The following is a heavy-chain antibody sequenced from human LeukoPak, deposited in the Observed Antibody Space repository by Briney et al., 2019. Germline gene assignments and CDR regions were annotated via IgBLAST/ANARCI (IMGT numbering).Heavy chain of an antibody. CDR1: GGSISTSNSY. CDR3: ARDFFASSATFVAFDM. Sequence: PSETLSLTCAVSGGSISTSNSYWGWIRRPPGKGLEWVGSIYYSGNTYYNPSLQSRVTISVDTTKNQFSLKLSSVTAADTAIYYCARDFFASSATFVAFDMWGQGTMVTVSS. V-gene: IGHV4-39*07. CDR2: IYYSGNT. J-gene: IGHJ3*02. D-gene: IGHD3-16*01.